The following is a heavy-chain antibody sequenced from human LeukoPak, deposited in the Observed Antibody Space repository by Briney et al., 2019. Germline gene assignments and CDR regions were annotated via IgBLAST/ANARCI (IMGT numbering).Heavy chain of an antibody. V-gene: IGHV5-51*01. Sequence: GGSLKISCKGSGYSFTSYRIGWVRQMPGKGLEWMGIIYPGDSDTRYSPSLQCKVTISADKSISTAYLQWSSLKASDNAMYYCARGYSGGKNVDYWGQGTLVTVSS. J-gene: IGHJ4*02. D-gene: IGHD2-15*01. CDR2: IYPGDSDT. CDR1: GYSFTSYR. CDR3: ARGYSGGKNVDY.